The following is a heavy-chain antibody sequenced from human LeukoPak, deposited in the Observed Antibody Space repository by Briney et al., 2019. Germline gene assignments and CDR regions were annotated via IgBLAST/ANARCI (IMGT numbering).Heavy chain of an antibody. V-gene: IGHV4-59*01. CDR1: GGSISSYY. D-gene: IGHD3-10*01. CDR2: IYYSGNT. Sequence: NPSETLSLTCTVSGGSISSYYWSWIRQPPGKGLEWIGYIYYSGNTNYNPSLKSRVTMSVGTSKNQFSLKLSSVTAADTAIYYCTRRGGDYWGQGTLVTVSS. CDR3: TRRGGDY. J-gene: IGHJ4*02.